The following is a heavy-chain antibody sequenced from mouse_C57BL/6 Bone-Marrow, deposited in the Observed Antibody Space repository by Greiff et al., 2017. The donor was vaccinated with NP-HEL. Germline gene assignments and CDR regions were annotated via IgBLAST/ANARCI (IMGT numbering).Heavy chain of an antibody. CDR1: GFTFSSYA. CDR3: ARDFIGV. D-gene: IGHD1-1*01. Sequence: EVQRVESGGGLVKPGGSLKLSCAASGFTFSSYAMSWVRQTPEKRLEWVATISDGGSYTYYPDNVKGRFTISRDNAKNNLYLQMSHLKSEDTAMYYCARDFIGVWGTGTTVTVSS. V-gene: IGHV5-4*01. J-gene: IGHJ1*03. CDR2: ISDGGSYT.